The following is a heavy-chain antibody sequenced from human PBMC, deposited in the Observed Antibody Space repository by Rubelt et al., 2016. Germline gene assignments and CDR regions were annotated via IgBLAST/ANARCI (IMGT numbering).Heavy chain of an antibody. D-gene: IGHD5-12*01. V-gene: IGHV1-18*01. J-gene: IGHJ6*02. CDR2: ISAYNGNT. CDR3: ARVSGYDPFYYYGMDV. Sequence: WVRQAPGQGLEWMGWISAYNGNTNYAQKLQGRVTITTDTSTSTAYMELRSLRSDDTAVYYCARVSGYDPFYYYGMDVWGQGTTVTVSS.